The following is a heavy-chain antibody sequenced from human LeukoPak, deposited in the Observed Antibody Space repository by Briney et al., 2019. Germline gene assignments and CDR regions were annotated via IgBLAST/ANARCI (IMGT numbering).Heavy chain of an antibody. Sequence: GGSLRLSCAASGFTFSSYAMSWIRQAPGKGLEWVSAISGSGGSTYYADSVKGRLTISRDNSKNTLYLQMNSLRAEDTAVYYCAKERDYGDYVDYWGQGTLVTVSS. CDR3: AKERDYGDYVDY. V-gene: IGHV3-23*01. D-gene: IGHD4-17*01. J-gene: IGHJ4*02. CDR1: GFTFSSYA. CDR2: ISGSGGST.